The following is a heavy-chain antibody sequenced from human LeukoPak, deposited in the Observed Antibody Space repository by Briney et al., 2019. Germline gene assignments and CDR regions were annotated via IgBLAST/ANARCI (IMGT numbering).Heavy chain of an antibody. CDR1: GYTFTGYY. Sequence: RASVKVSCKASGYTFTGYYMHWVRQAPGQGLEWMGWINPNSGGTNYAQKFQGRVTMTRDTPISTAYMELSRLRSDDTAVYYCAREYYGSGSYGDWGQGTLVTVSS. CDR3: AREYYGSGSYGD. D-gene: IGHD3-10*01. V-gene: IGHV1-2*02. CDR2: INPNSGGT. J-gene: IGHJ4*02.